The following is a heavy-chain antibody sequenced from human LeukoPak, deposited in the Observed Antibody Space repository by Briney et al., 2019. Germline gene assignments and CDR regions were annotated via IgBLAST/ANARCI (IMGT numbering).Heavy chain of an antibody. J-gene: IGHJ4*02. D-gene: IGHD6-19*01. CDR1: GITFSGYD. Sequence: GGSLRLSCAASGITFSGYDMHWVRQGTGKNLEWVSAIGPAGDTYYSDSVKGRFTISREDARNSLYLQMNSLTAEDTAVYYCARDAVPGRGGAFDYWGQGTLVIVSS. CDR3: ARDAVPGRGGAFDY. V-gene: IGHV3-13*01. CDR2: IGPAGDT.